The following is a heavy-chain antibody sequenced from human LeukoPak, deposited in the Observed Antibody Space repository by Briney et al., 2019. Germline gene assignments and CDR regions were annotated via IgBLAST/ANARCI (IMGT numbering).Heavy chain of an antibody. CDR1: GGTFSSYA. CDR3: ARGERFLEWLPNDCYYYGMDV. J-gene: IGHJ6*02. V-gene: IGHV1-69*13. D-gene: IGHD3-3*01. Sequence: SVKVSCKASGGTFSSYAISWVRQAPGQGLEWMGGIIPIFGTANYAQKFQGRVTITADESTSTAYMELSSLRSEDTAVYYCARGERFLEWLPNDCYYYGMDVWGQGTTVTVSS. CDR2: IIPIFGTA.